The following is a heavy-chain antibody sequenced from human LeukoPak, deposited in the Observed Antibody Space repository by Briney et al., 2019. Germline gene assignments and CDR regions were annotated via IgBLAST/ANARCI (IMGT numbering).Heavy chain of an antibody. CDR2: IYYSGST. J-gene: IGHJ3*02. Sequence: PSETLSLTCTVSGGSISSYYWSWIRQPPGKGLEWIGYIYYSGSTNYNPSLKSRVTISVDTSKNQFSLKLSSVTAADTAVYYCAGDYWSYPFDAFDIWGQGTMVTVSS. CDR3: AGDYWSYPFDAFDI. D-gene: IGHD1-26*01. V-gene: IGHV4-59*01. CDR1: GGSISSYY.